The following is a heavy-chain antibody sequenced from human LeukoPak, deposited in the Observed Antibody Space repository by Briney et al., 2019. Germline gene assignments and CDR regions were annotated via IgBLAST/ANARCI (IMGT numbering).Heavy chain of an antibody. Sequence: SETLSLTCTVSGGSISSGGYYWSWIRQPPGKGLEWFGYIYHSGSTNYNPSLKSRVTISVDKSKNQFSLKLSSVTAADTAVYYCARAHSPYDSSGYWPYWGQGTLVTVSS. D-gene: IGHD3-22*01. CDR3: ARAHSPYDSSGYWPY. CDR2: IYHSGST. J-gene: IGHJ4*02. CDR1: GGSISSGGYY. V-gene: IGHV4-30-2*01.